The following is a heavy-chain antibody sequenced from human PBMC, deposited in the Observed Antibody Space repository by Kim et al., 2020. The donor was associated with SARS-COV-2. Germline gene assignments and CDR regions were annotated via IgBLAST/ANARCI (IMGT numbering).Heavy chain of an antibody. Sequence: GGSLRLSCAASGFTFSNYDMHWVRQPPGKGLEWVSGIGTPGDTYYPASVKGRFTISRENVKNSLYLQMNSLRAGDTAVYYCARLFKEYSGYPFYFDYWGQGALVTVSS. V-gene: IGHV3-13*01. J-gene: IGHJ4*02. CDR2: IGTPGDT. D-gene: IGHD5-12*01. CDR3: ARLFKEYSGYPFYFDY. CDR1: GFTFSNYD.